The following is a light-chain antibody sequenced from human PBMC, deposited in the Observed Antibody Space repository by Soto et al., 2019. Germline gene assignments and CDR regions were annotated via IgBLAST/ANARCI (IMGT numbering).Light chain of an antibody. CDR1: SSNIGKNA. J-gene: IGLJ2*01. V-gene: IGLV1-36*01. Sequence: QSVLTQPPSVSEAPRQRVTISCSGSSSNIGKNAVNWYQQLPGEAPRLLIYSNDLRPSRVSDRFSGSKSGTSASLAISGLQSEDEADYYCSTWDDNLSVVFGGGTKLTAL. CDR3: STWDDNLSVV. CDR2: SND.